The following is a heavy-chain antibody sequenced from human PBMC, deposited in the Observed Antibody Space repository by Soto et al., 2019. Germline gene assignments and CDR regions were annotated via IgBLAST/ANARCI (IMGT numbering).Heavy chain of an antibody. D-gene: IGHD6-13*01. V-gene: IGHV1-3*01. CDR1: GYTFTNYA. J-gene: IGHJ4*02. Sequence: ASVKVSCKASGYTFTNYAIHWVGQAPGQRLEWMGWIDGGNGNTKYSQKFQGRVTITRDTSASTAYMELSSLRSEDTAVYYCARIRSRSSWYSFDYWGQGTLVTVSS. CDR3: ARIRSRSSWYSFDY. CDR2: IDGGNGNT.